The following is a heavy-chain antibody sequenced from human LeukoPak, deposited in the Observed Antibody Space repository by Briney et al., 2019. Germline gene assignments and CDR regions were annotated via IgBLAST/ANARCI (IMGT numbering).Heavy chain of an antibody. J-gene: IGHJ3*02. V-gene: IGHV4-30-2*01. CDR3: ARSRLNYYGSANHDAFDI. Sequence: SETLSLTCAVSGGSISSGGYSWSWIRQPPGKGLEWIGYIYHSGSTYYNPSLKSRVTISVDRSKNQFSLKQSSVTAADTAVYYCARSRLNYYGSANHDAFDIWGQGTMVTVSP. CDR1: GGSISSGGYS. D-gene: IGHD3-10*01. CDR2: IYHSGST.